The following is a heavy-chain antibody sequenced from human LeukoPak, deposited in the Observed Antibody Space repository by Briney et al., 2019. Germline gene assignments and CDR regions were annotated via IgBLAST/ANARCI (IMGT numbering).Heavy chain of an antibody. Sequence: SETLSLTCTVSGGSISSGGYYWSWHRQHPGKGLEWIGYIYYGGSTYYNPSLKSRVTMSVDTSKNQFSLRLSSVTAADTAVYYCARDMRLDVWGQGTTVTVSS. V-gene: IGHV4-31*03. CDR2: IYYGGST. D-gene: IGHD2-2*01. CDR1: GGSISSGGYY. J-gene: IGHJ6*02. CDR3: ARDMRLDV.